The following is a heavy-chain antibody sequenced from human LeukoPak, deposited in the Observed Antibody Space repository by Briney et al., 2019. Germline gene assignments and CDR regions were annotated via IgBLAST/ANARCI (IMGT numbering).Heavy chain of an antibody. J-gene: IGHJ4*02. CDR2: IRSKAYGGTT. V-gene: IGHV3-49*03. CDR3: TRDAPPGYYDSSGYLY. Sequence: GGSLRLSCTASGFTFGDYAMSWLRQAPGKGLEWVGFIRSKAYGGTTEYAASVKGRFTISRDDSKSIAYLQMNSLKTEDTAVYYCTRDAPPGYYDSSGYLYWGQGTLVTVSS. CDR1: GFTFGDYA. D-gene: IGHD3-22*01.